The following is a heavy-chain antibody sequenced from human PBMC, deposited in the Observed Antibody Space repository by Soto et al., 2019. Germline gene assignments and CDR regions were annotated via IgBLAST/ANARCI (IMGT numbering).Heavy chain of an antibody. D-gene: IGHD3-3*01. Sequence: SETLSLTCTVSGGSISRGGYYWSWIRQHPGKGLEWIGYIYYSGSTYYNPSLKSRVTISVDTSKNQFSLKLSSVTAADTAVYYCARGATAGYDFWSDPQGDWLDYWGQGTLVTVSS. J-gene: IGHJ4*02. CDR1: GGSISRGGYY. V-gene: IGHV4-31*03. CDR3: ARGATAGYDFWSDPQGDWLDY. CDR2: IYYSGST.